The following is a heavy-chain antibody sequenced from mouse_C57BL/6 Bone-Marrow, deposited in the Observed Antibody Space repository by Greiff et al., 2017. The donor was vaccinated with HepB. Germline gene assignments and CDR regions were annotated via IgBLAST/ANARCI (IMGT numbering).Heavy chain of an antibody. Sequence: EVKLVESGGGLVQPKGSLKLSCAASGFSFNTYAMNWVRQAPGKGLEWVARIRSKSNNYATYYADSGKDRFTISRDDSESMLYLQMNNLKTEDTAMYYCVRDSSGYFAYWGQGTTLTVSS. CDR3: VRDSSGYFAY. CDR2: IRSKSNNYAT. J-gene: IGHJ2*01. V-gene: IGHV10-1*01. D-gene: IGHD3-2*02. CDR1: GFSFNTYA.